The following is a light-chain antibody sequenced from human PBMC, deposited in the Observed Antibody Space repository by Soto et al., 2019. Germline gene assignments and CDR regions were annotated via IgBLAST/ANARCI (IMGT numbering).Light chain of an antibody. CDR1: QSVSSSY. V-gene: IGKV3-20*01. J-gene: IGKJ2*01. CDR2: GAS. Sequence: EIVLTQSPGTLSLSPGERATLSCRASQSVSSSYLAWYQQKPGQAPRLLIYGASGRATGIPDRFSGSVSGTDFTLTISRLEPEDFAVYYCQQYGSSSYTFGQGTKLEIK. CDR3: QQYGSSSYT.